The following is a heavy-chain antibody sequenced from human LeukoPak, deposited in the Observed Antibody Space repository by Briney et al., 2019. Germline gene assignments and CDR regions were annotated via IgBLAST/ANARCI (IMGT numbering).Heavy chain of an antibody. Sequence: GASVTVSFKFSGYTHTQLSMHWVRQAPGKGLEWMGGFDPEDGETIYAQKFQGRVTMTKDTSTDTAYMELSTLRSMAAAVYYCATGGGSSGWDYWGQGTLVTVSS. D-gene: IGHD6-19*01. CDR1: GYTHTQLS. CDR3: ATGGGSSGWDY. J-gene: IGHJ4*02. V-gene: IGHV1-24*01. CDR2: FDPEDGET.